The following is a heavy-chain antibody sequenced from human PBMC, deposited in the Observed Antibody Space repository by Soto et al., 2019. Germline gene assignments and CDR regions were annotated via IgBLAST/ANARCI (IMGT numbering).Heavy chain of an antibody. Sequence: ASVKVSCKASGYTFTNYGINWVRQAPGQELEWVATIYHDGSEKYYVYSVKSRFLISRDNAKNSVFLQINSLRVEDTAVYFCARAMGTDGWSNHPFDIWGQGTMVTVSS. D-gene: IGHD6-19*01. CDR2: IYHDGSEK. V-gene: IGHV3-7*04. CDR1: GYTFTNYG. J-gene: IGHJ3*02. CDR3: ARAMGTDGWSNHPFDI.